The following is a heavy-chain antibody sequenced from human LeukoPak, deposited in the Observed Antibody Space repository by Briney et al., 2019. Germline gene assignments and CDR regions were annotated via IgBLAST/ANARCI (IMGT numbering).Heavy chain of an antibody. D-gene: IGHD3-9*01. Sequence: ASVKVSCKASGYTFTAYFIHWVRQAPGQGLEWMGWINPNSGATTFAQKFQGRVTMTRDTSISTAYMDLSRLKSDDTAVYYCAEYYDILTGYYYWGQGTLVTVSS. J-gene: IGHJ4*02. V-gene: IGHV1-2*02. CDR1: GYTFTAYF. CDR2: INPNSGAT. CDR3: AEYYDILTGYYY.